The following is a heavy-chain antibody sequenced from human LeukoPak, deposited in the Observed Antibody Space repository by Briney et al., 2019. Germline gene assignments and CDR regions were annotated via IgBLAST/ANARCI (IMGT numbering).Heavy chain of an antibody. CDR2: IYYSGST. Sequence: SETLSLTCTVSGGSITSYYWSWIRQPPGKGLGWIGYIYYSGSTNYNPSLKSRVTISVDTSKNQFSLKLSSVTAADAAVYYCARAFSGSSKRGAFDIWGQGTMVTVSS. D-gene: IGHD1-26*01. V-gene: IGHV4-59*01. CDR1: GGSITSYY. CDR3: ARAFSGSSKRGAFDI. J-gene: IGHJ3*02.